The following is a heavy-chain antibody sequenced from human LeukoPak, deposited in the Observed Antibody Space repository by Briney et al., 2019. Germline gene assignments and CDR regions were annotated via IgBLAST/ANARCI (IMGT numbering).Heavy chain of an antibody. D-gene: IGHD1-26*01. CDR2: INHSGST. CDR1: GGSISSYY. Sequence: PSETLSLTCTVSGGSISSYYWSWIRQPPGKGLEWIGEINHSGSTNYNPSLKSRVTISVDTSKNQFSLKLSSVTAADTAVYYCARGYSGSYYYYYGMDVWGQGTTVTVSS. J-gene: IGHJ6*02. V-gene: IGHV4-34*01. CDR3: ARGYSGSYYYYYGMDV.